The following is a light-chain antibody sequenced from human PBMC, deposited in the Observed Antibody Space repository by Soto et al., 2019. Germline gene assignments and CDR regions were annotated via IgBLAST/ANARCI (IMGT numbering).Light chain of an antibody. CDR3: QERINWPRS. CDR1: QSVSSY. CDR2: DAS. V-gene: IGKV3-11*01. Sequence: EIVLTQSPATLSLSPGERATLSCRASQSVSSYLAWYQQKPGQAPRLLIYDASNRATGIPARFSGSGSGTAFTLTISSLEPEDVAVYYCQERINWPRSFGQGTKLEIK. J-gene: IGKJ2*01.